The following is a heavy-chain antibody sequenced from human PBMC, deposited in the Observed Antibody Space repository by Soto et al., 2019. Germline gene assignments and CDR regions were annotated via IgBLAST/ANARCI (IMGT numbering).Heavy chain of an antibody. CDR1: GGTFSRYA. CDR3: ARAPIHGSSWYFWFDP. CDR2: IIPMFGTT. D-gene: IGHD6-13*01. J-gene: IGHJ5*01. Sequence: QVQLVQSGAEVRKPGSSVKVSCKASGGTFSRYAINWVRQAPGQGLEWMGGIIPMFGTTNYAQKFKGRVTITADESTSTVYMELNTLRSEDAAVYYCARAPIHGSSWYFWFDPWGQGTLVTVSS. V-gene: IGHV1-69*01.